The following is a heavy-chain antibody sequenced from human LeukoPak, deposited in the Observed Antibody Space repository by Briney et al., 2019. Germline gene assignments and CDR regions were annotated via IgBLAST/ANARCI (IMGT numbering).Heavy chain of an antibody. CDR3: ARFRYYYDSSGYSADAFDI. D-gene: IGHD3-22*01. CDR2: IYSGGST. V-gene: IGHV3-53*01. CDR1: GFTFSSNY. J-gene: IGHJ3*02. Sequence: GGSLRLSCAASGFTFSSNYMSWVRQAPGKGLEWVSVIYSGGSTYYSDSVKGRFTISRDNSKNTLYLQMNSLRAEDTAVYYCARFRYYYDSSGYSADAFDIWGQGTMVTVSS.